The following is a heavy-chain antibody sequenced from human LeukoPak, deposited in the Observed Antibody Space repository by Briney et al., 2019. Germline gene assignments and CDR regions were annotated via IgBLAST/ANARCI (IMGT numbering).Heavy chain of an antibody. J-gene: IGHJ6*03. CDR3: ARDRGARIGYFYYYFYIDV. Sequence: SVKVSCKASGGTFSSYAISWVRQAPGQGLEWMGGIIPIFGTANYAQKFQGRVTITADESTSTAYMELSSLRSEDTAVYYCARDRGARIGYFYYYFYIDVWGKGTTVTVSS. CDR2: IIPIFGTA. V-gene: IGHV1-69*13. CDR1: GGTFSSYA. D-gene: IGHD3-3*01.